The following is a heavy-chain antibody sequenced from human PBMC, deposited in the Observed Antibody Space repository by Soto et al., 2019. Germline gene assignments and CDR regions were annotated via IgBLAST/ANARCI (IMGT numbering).Heavy chain of an antibody. CDR1: GFSFGDYA. CDR2: IRSKAYGGTT. V-gene: IGHV3-49*03. J-gene: IGHJ4*02. Sequence: EVQLVESGGGLVQPGGSLRLSCAASGFSFGDYAMSWFRQAPGKGLEWVGFIRSKAYGGTTEYAASVKGRFTISRDDSKSIAYLQMNSLKTEDTAVYYCTRAGYSGSYYGVGYWGQGTLVTVSS. CDR3: TRAGYSGSYYGVGY. D-gene: IGHD1-26*01.